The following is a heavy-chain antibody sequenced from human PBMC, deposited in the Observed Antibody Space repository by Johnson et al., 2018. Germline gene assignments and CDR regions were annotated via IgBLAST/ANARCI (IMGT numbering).Heavy chain of an antibody. D-gene: IGHD3-10*01. CDR2: IIPIFGTA. CDR1: GGTFSSYA. V-gene: IGHV1-69*12. J-gene: IGHJ6*02. CDR3: ARENEGMVRGVIHGYSGMDV. Sequence: QVQLVQSGAEVKKPGSSVKVSCKASGGTFSSYAISWVRQAPGQGLEWMGGIIPIFGTANYAQKFQGRVTITADESTSTAYMELSSLRSEDTAVYYCARENEGMVRGVIHGYSGMDVWGQGTTVTVS.